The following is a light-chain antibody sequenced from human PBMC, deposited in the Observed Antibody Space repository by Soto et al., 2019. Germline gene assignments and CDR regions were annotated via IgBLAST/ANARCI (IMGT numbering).Light chain of an antibody. CDR2: GAS. Sequence: DVQFTQSPSSRSAPIGDTVTLSFRSSQSITTSVNWYQQKSGRPPALLIYGASALQIGVPHRFSASGSGTDFTLTITGLQHEDFATYYCQQSYSLPRKFGQGTKVDNK. J-gene: IGKJ1*01. CDR1: QSITTS. CDR3: QQSYSLPRK. V-gene: IGKV1-39*01.